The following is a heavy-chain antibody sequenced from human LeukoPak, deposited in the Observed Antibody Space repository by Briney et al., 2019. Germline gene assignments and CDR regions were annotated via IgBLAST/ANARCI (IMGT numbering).Heavy chain of an antibody. V-gene: IGHV1-69*05. CDR1: GYTFTSYG. CDR3: ARHLWSGPHYFDY. D-gene: IGHD3-3*01. CDR2: LIPIFGAP. Sequence: GASVKVSCKASGYTFTSYGISWVRQAPGQGLEWMGGLIPIFGAPDYAQNFQGRVTITTDESAATTYMELNSLTSEDTAVYYCARHLWSGPHYFDYWGQGTLITVSS. J-gene: IGHJ4*02.